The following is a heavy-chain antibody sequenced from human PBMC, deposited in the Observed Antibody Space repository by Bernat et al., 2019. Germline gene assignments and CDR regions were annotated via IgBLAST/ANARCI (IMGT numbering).Heavy chain of an antibody. CDR3: ARDAALITVAGGIDY. Sequence: QVQLVQSGAEVKKPGASVKVSCKASGYTFTNYGISWVRHAAGQGLEWMGWISLYNGDTKYAENVQGRATMTKETSTSTAYMEVRSVRSDDTAVYYCARDAALITVAGGIDYWGQGTLVTVSS. J-gene: IGHJ4*02. CDR2: ISLYNGDT. D-gene: IGHD6-19*01. CDR1: GYTFTNYG. V-gene: IGHV1-18*04.